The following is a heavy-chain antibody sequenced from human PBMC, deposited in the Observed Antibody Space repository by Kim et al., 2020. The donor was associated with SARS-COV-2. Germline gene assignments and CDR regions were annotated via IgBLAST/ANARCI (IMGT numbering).Heavy chain of an antibody. V-gene: IGHV3-7*01. CDR3: ARDLKSGFGGDFVACDI. D-gene: IGHD3-10*01. Sequence: GGSLRLSCAASGFTFSSYWMSWVRQAPGKGLEWVANIKQDGSEKYYVDSVKGRFTISRDNAKNSLYLQMNSLRAEDTAVYYCARDLKSGFGGDFVACDIWGQGTRVTVSS. CDR1: GFTFSSYW. J-gene: IGHJ3*02. CDR2: IKQDGSEK.